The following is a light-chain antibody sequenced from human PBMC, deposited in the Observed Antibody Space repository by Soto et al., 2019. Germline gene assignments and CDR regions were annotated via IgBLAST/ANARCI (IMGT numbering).Light chain of an antibody. Sequence: QSVLTQPASVSGSPGQSITISCTGTNSDVGGYNYVSWYQHHPGKAPELIIYGVSNRPSGVSTRFSGSKSGTTASLTISGLQAQDEADYYCTSYTSGSAPVLFGGGTKLTAL. V-gene: IGLV2-14*03. CDR2: GVS. CDR3: TSYTSGSAPVL. CDR1: NSDVGGYNY. J-gene: IGLJ2*01.